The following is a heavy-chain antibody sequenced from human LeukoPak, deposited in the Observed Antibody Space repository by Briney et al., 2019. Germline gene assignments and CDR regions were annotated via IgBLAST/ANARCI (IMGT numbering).Heavy chain of an antibody. D-gene: IGHD3-10*01. J-gene: IGHJ4*02. CDR3: ARAVPLWFGELLLDY. CDR1: GFTFSSYA. Sequence: GGSLRLSCAASGFTFSSYAMSWVRQAPGKGLEWVSAISGSGGSTYYADSVKGRFTISRDNSKNTLYLQMNSLRAEDTAVYYCARAVPLWFGELLLDYWGQGTLVTVSS. V-gene: IGHV3-23*01. CDR2: ISGSGGST.